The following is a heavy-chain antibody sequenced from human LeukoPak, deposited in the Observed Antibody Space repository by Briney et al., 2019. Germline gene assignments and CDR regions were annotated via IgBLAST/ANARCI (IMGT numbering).Heavy chain of an antibody. CDR2: IYTSGST. CDR3: ARAHDSSGYYPYYYYYMDV. Sequence: SETLSLTCTVSGGSISSYYWSWIRQPAGKGLDWIGRIYTSGSTNYNPSLKSRVTISVDTSKNQFSLKLSSVTAADTAVYYCARAHDSSGYYPYYYYYMDVWGKGTTVTVSS. V-gene: IGHV4-4*07. CDR1: GGSISSYY. D-gene: IGHD3-22*01. J-gene: IGHJ6*03.